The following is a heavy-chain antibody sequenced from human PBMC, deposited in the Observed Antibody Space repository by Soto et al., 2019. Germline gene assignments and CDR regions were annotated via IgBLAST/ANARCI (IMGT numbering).Heavy chain of an antibody. CDR3: ACWRVVPAVSRANWFAP. D-gene: IGHD2-2*01. CDR1: GGSISSGDFY. Sequence: SETPSLTCTVSGGSISSGDFYWSWIRQPPGKGLEWIGYIYYSGSTYYNPSLKSRVTLSVDTSKNQYSLNLSSVTAADAAVYYCACWRVVPAVSRANWFAPWGQGTLVTVSS. CDR2: IYYSGST. J-gene: IGHJ5*02. V-gene: IGHV4-30-4*01.